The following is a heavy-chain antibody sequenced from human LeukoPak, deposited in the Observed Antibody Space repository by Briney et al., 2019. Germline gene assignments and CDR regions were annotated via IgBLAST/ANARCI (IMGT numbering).Heavy chain of an antibody. J-gene: IGHJ4*02. CDR1: GFTFNSYW. V-gene: IGHV3-74*01. Sequence: PGGSLRLSCAASGFTFNSYWMHWVRQAPGKGLVWVSRISSDGSTTSYADSVKGRFTISRDNAENTLYLQMNSLRAEDTAVYYCERARGYYYDSFDYWGQGTLVTVSS. D-gene: IGHD3-22*01. CDR3: ERARGYYYDSFDY. CDR2: ISSDGSTT.